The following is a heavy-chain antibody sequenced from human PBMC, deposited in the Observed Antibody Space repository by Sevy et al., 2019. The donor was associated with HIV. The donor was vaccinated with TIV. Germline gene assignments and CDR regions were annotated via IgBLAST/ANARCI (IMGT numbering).Heavy chain of an antibody. CDR1: GGSFSDNY. D-gene: IGHD2-15*01. Sequence: SETLSLTCAVYGGSFSDNYWTWIRQTPGRGLEWIGEASRTGSTNYNPSLRSRVTISLDTSTNQFSLKLTSMTAADAAVYYCARSISSVVSGPVCLFFRLDSSWFDPRGQGILVTVSS. CDR3: ARSISSVVSGPVCLFFRLDSSWFDP. J-gene: IGHJ5*02. CDR2: ASRTGST. V-gene: IGHV4-34*01.